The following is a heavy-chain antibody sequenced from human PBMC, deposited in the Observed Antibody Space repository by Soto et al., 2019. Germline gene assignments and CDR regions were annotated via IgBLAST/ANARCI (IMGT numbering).Heavy chain of an antibody. CDR3: XXXETLHGDYDY. V-gene: IGHV4-59*01. D-gene: IGHD4-17*01. J-gene: IGHJ4*02. CDR2: SYYSGST. Sequence: QVQLQESGPGLVKPSETLSLTCTVSGGSISSYYWSWIRQPPGKGLEWIGYSYYSGSTNYNPSLXXXXXXXXXXXXXXXXXXXXXXXXXXXXXXXXXXXETLHGDYDYWGQGTLVTVSS. CDR1: GGSISSYY.